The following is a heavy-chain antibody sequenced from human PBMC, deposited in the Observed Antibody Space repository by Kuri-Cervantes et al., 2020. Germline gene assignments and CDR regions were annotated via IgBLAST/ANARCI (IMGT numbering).Heavy chain of an antibody. V-gene: IGHV1-2*02. D-gene: IGHD1-26*01. J-gene: IGHJ6*02. CDR1: GYTFTGYY. CDR2: INPNSGGT. Sequence: GESLKISCKASGYTFTGYYMHWVRQAPGQGLEWMGWINPNSGGTNYAQKFQGRVTMTRDTSISTAYMELSRLRSDDTAVYYCAREMSGSYYEGPVYYYYGMDVWGQGTTVTVSS. CDR3: AREMSGSYYEGPVYYYYGMDV.